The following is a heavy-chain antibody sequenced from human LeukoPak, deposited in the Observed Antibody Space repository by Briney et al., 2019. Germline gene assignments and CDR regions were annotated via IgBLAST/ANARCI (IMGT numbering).Heavy chain of an antibody. D-gene: IGHD6-19*01. V-gene: IGHV3-48*01. CDR1: GFTFNTYT. Sequence: GGSLRLSCAASGFTFNTYTMNWVRQAPGKGLEWVSYISGSSGIIDYADSVRGRFTISRDNAKNSLYLQMNSLRAEDTAVYYCARDGKHIAVPGVRYPMDVWGQGTTVTVS. J-gene: IGHJ6*02. CDR3: ARDGKHIAVPGVRYPMDV. CDR2: ISGSSGII.